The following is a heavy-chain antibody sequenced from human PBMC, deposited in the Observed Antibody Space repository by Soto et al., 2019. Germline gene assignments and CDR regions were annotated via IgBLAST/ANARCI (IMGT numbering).Heavy chain of an antibody. CDR1: GFTFGSYW. CDR2: INLDGAST. J-gene: IGHJ3*02. CDR3: ARVGPEMIVAVAAFDI. D-gene: IGHD3-22*01. Sequence: EVQLVQSGGGLVQPGGSLRLSCVASGFTFGSYWMHWVREVPGKGLMWVSRINLDGASTAYADSVKGRFTISRDNAKNTLYLQMNSLRPEDTAVYYCARVGPEMIVAVAAFDIRGQGTMVNVSS. V-gene: IGHV3-74*01.